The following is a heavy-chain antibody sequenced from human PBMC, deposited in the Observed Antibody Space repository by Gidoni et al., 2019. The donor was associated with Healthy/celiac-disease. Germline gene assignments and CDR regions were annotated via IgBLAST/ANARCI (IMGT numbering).Heavy chain of an antibody. D-gene: IGHD5-12*01. CDR3: AKDILVGGYDFAFDI. CDR2: ISWNSGSI. CDR1: GFTFDDYA. J-gene: IGHJ3*02. Sequence: EVQLVESGGGLGQPGRSRRLSCAASGFTFDDYAMHWVRQAPGKGLGWVSGISWNSGSIGYADSVKGRFTISRDTAKNSLYLQMNSLRAEDTALYYCAKDILVGGYDFAFDIWGQGTMVTVSS. V-gene: IGHV3-9*01.